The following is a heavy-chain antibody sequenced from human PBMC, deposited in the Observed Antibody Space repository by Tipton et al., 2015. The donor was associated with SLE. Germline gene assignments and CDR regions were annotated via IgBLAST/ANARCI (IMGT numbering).Heavy chain of an antibody. CDR1: GFTFSDYY. CDR3: AREQFNFDGSGALDY. D-gene: IGHD3-22*01. J-gene: IGHJ4*02. CDR2: ISSSGSTI. V-gene: IGHV3-11*04. Sequence: GSLRLSCAASGFTFSDYYMSWVRQAPGKGLEWVSYISSSGSTIYYADSVKGRFTLSRDNAKNSLCLQMNSLRAEDTAVYYCAREQFNFDGSGALDYWGQGTLVTVSS.